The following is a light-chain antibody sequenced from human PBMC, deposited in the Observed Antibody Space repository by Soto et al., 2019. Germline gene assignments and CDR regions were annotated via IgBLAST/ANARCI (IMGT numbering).Light chain of an antibody. Sequence: EVVITQSPATLSVSPGERATLSCRASQSVSSNLAWYQQKPVQAPRLLIYGASTRATGIPARFSGSGSGTEFTLTISSLQSEDFAVYYCQQYNNWPPITFGQGTRLEIK. V-gene: IGKV3-15*01. CDR2: GAS. J-gene: IGKJ5*01. CDR3: QQYNNWPPIT. CDR1: QSVSSN.